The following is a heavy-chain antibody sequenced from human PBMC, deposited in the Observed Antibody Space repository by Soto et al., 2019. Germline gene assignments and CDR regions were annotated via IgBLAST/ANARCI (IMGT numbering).Heavy chain of an antibody. J-gene: IGHJ4*02. V-gene: IGHV4-59*01. Sequence: SETLSLTCTVSGGSISSYYWSWIRQPPGKGLEWIGYIYYSGSTNYNPSLKSRVTISVDTSKNQFSLKLSSVTAADTAVYYCARMAYYDFWSGYHFDYWGQGTLLTVS. CDR1: GGSISSYY. CDR2: IYYSGST. CDR3: ARMAYYDFWSGYHFDY. D-gene: IGHD3-3*01.